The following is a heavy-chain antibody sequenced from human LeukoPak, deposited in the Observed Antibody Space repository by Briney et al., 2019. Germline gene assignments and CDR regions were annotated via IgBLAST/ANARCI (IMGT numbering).Heavy chain of an antibody. CDR2: ISKSGSPK. Sequence: GGSLRLSCAASGFTFSSYEMNWVPQAPGKGLEWVSYISKSGSPKNYADSVKGRFTISRDNAKNSLYLQMNSLRAEDTAVYYCATRTRGDGYNYFEYWGQGTLVTVSS. D-gene: IGHD5-24*01. J-gene: IGHJ4*02. CDR3: ATRTRGDGYNYFEY. V-gene: IGHV3-48*03. CDR1: GFTFSSYE.